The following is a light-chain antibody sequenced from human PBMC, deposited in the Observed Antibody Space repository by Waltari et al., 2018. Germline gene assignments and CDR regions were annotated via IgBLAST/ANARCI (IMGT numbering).Light chain of an antibody. CDR2: AAS. Sequence: IQMTQSPSSLSVSVGDRVTITCRASQSVGNYLNWYQQRPGQAPKVLIYAASTLQSGVPSRFSGSGSGTDFTLTINSLQPEDLSIYYCQQTYSAPLSFGGGTKVEMK. CDR3: QQTYSAPLS. V-gene: IGKV1-39*01. J-gene: IGKJ4*01. CDR1: QSVGNY.